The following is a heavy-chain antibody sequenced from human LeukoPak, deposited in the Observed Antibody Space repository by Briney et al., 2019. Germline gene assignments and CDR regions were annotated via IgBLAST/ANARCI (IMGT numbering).Heavy chain of an antibody. Sequence: PGGSLRLSCAASGFTFDVYAMHWVRQVPGKGLEWVSGISWNSGTIGHADSVKGRFTISRDNAKNSLYLQMNSLRADDTALYYCARGLEKGYSYGIDYWGQGTLVTVSS. V-gene: IGHV3-9*01. CDR1: GFTFDVYA. J-gene: IGHJ4*02. CDR2: ISWNSGTI. D-gene: IGHD5-18*01. CDR3: ARGLEKGYSYGIDY.